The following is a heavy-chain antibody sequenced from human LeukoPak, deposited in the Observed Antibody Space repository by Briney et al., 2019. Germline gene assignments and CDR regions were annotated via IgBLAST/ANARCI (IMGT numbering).Heavy chain of an antibody. CDR2: IYPGDSDT. CDR1: GYSFTSYW. V-gene: IGHV5-51*01. J-gene: IGHJ4*02. Sequence: GESLKISCKGSGYSFTSYWIGWVRQTPGKGLEWMGIIYPGDSDTRYSPSFQGQVTISADKSISTAYLQWSSLKASDTAMYYCARRQSITMVRGVIITGYYFDYWGQGTLVTVSS. CDR3: ARRQSITMVRGVIITGYYFDY. D-gene: IGHD3-10*01.